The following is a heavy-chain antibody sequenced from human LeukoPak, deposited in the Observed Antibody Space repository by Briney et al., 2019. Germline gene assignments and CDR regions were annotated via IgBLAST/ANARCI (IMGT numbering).Heavy chain of an antibody. Sequence: GESLKISFKGSGSRFTSYWIGWVRPMPGKGVEGMGIIYPGDSDTRYSPSFQGQVTISADKSISTAYLQWSSLKASDTAMYYCARGRSTSCDYWGQGTLVTVSS. V-gene: IGHV5-51*01. CDR1: GSRFTSYW. CDR3: ARGRSTSCDY. CDR2: IYPGDSDT. D-gene: IGHD2-2*01. J-gene: IGHJ4*02.